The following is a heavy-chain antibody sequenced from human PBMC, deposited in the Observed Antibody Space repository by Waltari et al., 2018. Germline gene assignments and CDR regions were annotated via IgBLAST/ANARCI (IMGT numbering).Heavy chain of an antibody. Sequence: VQLMESGGGVVQPGGSLRLSCAASGFTCSSDGVHWVRQAPGKGLGWVAVISYDGSNNYYADSVKGRFTISRDNSKNTLYLQMNSLRAEDTAVYYCAKYGSYIFDYWGQGTLVTVSS. J-gene: IGHJ4*02. V-gene: IGHV3-30*18. CDR1: GFTCSSDG. CDR3: AKYGSYIFDY. CDR2: ISYDGSNN. D-gene: IGHD1-26*01.